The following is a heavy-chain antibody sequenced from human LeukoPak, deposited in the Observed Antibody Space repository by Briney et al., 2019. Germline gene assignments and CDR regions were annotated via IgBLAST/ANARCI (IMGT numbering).Heavy chain of an antibody. V-gene: IGHV4-39*01. D-gene: IGHD6-13*01. Sequence: SETLSLTCTVSGGSISSSKYYWGWIRQPPGKGLEWIGTIFNSGSTHYNPSLKSRVTISVDTSKNQFSLKLSSVTAADTAVYYCARIAAAGIYYYYYYMDVWGKGTTVTISS. CDR2: IFNSGST. CDR3: ARIAAAGIYYYYYYMDV. CDR1: GGSISSSKYY. J-gene: IGHJ6*03.